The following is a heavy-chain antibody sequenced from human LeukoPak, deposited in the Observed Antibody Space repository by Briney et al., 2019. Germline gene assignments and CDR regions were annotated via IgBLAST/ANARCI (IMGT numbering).Heavy chain of an antibody. CDR3: ARDGDRYSYGTNPPYYYYYMDV. CDR1: GGSINSYY. J-gene: IGHJ6*03. V-gene: IGHV4-4*07. Sequence: SETLSLTCTVSGGSINSYYWSWIRQPAGKGLEWIGRIYTSGSTNYNPSLKSRVTMSVDTSKNQFSLKLSSVTAADTAVYYCARDGDRYSYGTNPPYYYYYMDVWGKGTTVTVSS. D-gene: IGHD5-18*01. CDR2: IYTSGST.